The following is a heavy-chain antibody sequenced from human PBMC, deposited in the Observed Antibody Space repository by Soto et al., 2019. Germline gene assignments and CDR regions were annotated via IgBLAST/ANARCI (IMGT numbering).Heavy chain of an antibody. J-gene: IGHJ6*02. CDR2: INHSGST. CDR1: GGSFSGYY. V-gene: IGHV4-34*01. D-gene: IGHD1-26*01. CDR3: ASLRGSYDYYGMDV. Sequence: SETLSLTCAVYGGSFSGYYLSWIRQPPGKGLEWIGEINHSGSTNYNPSLKSRVTISVDTSKNQFSLKLSSVTAADTAVYYCASLRGSYDYYGMDVWGQGTTVTVYS.